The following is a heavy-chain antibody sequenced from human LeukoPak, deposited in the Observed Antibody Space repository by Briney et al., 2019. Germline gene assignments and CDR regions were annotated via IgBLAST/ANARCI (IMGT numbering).Heavy chain of an antibody. CDR2: IYTSGST. V-gene: IGHV4-4*07. Sequence: RASETLSLTCTVSGGSISSYYWTWIRQPAGKGLEWIGRIYTSGSTNYNPSLKSRVTISVDTSKNQFSLKLSSVTAADTAVYYCARDSSYSGYGYFDYWGQGTLVTVSS. J-gene: IGHJ4*02. CDR1: GGSISSYY. CDR3: ARDSSYSGYGYFDY. D-gene: IGHD5-12*01.